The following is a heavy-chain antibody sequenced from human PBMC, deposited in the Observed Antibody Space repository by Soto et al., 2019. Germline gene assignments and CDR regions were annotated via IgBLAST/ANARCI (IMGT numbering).Heavy chain of an antibody. CDR2: IIPIFGTA. CDR3: AREGCSSTSRLCGMDV. D-gene: IGHD2-2*01. Sequence: RASVKVSCKASGGTFSSYAISWVRQAPGQGLEWMGGIIPIFGTANYAQKFQGRVTITADESTSTAYMELSSLRSEDTAVYYCAREGCSSTSRLCGMDVWGQGTTVTVSS. J-gene: IGHJ6*02. V-gene: IGHV1-69*13. CDR1: GGTFSSYA.